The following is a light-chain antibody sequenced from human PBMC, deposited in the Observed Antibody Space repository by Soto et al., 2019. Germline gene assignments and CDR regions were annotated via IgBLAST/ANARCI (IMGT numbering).Light chain of an antibody. V-gene: IGKV3-20*01. CDR3: QQYGSSPPWT. CDR2: GAS. J-gene: IGKJ1*01. CDR1: QSVSSSY. Sequence: EIVLTQSPGTLSLSAGERATLSCKASQSVSSSYLAWYQKKPGQAPRLLIYGASSRATGIPDRFSGSGSGTDLTLTISRLETEDFAVYYCQQYGSSPPWTFGQGTKVDIK.